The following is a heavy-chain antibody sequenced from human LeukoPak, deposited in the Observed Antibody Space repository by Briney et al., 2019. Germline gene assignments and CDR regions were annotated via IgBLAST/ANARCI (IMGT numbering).Heavy chain of an antibody. Sequence: ASVKVSCKASGYTFTSYDINWVRQATGQGLEWMGWMNPNSGNTGYAQKFQGRGTMTRNTSISTAYMELSSLRSEDTAVYYCARGVGSSGWLNYYYYYGMDVWGQGTTVTVSS. V-gene: IGHV1-8*01. D-gene: IGHD6-19*01. CDR3: ARGVGSSGWLNYYYYYGMDV. CDR1: GYTFTSYD. CDR2: MNPNSGNT. J-gene: IGHJ6*02.